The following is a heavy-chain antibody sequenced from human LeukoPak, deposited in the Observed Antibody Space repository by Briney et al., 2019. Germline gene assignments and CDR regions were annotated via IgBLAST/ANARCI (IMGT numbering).Heavy chain of an antibody. Sequence: GASVTVSCKAPGGTFSSYAISWVRQAPGQGLEWMGGIIPIFGTANYAQKFQGRVTITADESTSTAYMELSSLRSEDTAVYYCATYSSSSGGFDYWGQGTLVTVSS. CDR2: IIPIFGTA. V-gene: IGHV1-69*13. D-gene: IGHD6-6*01. CDR1: GGTFSSYA. CDR3: ATYSSSSGGFDY. J-gene: IGHJ4*02.